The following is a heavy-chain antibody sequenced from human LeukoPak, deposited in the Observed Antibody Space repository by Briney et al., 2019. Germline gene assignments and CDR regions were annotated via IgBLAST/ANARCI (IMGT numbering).Heavy chain of an antibody. CDR3: AKNRELERRVYYFDY. CDR2: ISGSGGST. V-gene: IGHV3-23*01. CDR1: GFTFSSCA. Sequence: PGGSLRLSCAASGFTFSSCAMSRVRQAPGKGLEWVSAISGSGGSTYYADSVKGRFTISRDNSKNTLYLQMNSLRAEDTAVYYCAKNRELERRVYYFDYWGQGTLVTVSS. D-gene: IGHD1-1*01. J-gene: IGHJ4*02.